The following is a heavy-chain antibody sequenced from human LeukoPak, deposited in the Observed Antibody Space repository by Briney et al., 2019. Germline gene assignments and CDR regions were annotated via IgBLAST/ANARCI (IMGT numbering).Heavy chain of an antibody. CDR2: INPNSGGT. CDR1: GYTFTAYY. D-gene: IGHD6-6*01. CDR3: ARDPSTSYYVDF. Sequence: ASVKVSCKASGYTFTAYYIHWARQAPGQGLGWMGWINPNSGGTKYEQKFQGRFTMTRDTAISTAYMELSRLTSDDTAVYYCARDPSTSYYVDFWGLGTLVTVSS. V-gene: IGHV1-2*02. J-gene: IGHJ4*02.